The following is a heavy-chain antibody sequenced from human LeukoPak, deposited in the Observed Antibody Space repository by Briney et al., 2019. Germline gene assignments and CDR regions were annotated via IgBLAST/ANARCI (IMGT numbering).Heavy chain of an antibody. J-gene: IGHJ2*01. Sequence: NSSETLSLTCTVSGYSISSGYYWGWIRQPPGKGLEWIGSIYHSGSTYYNPSLKSRVTISVDTSKNQFSLKLSSVTAADTAVYYCARSIYCSGGSCLHWYFDLWGRGALVTVSS. V-gene: IGHV4-38-2*02. CDR3: ARSIYCSGGSCLHWYFDL. D-gene: IGHD2-15*01. CDR2: IYHSGST. CDR1: GYSISSGYY.